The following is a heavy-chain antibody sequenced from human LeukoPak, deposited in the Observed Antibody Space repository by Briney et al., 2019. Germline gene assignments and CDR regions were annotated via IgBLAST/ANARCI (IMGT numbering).Heavy chain of an antibody. Sequence: PGRSLRLSCAASGFTFSSYAMHWVRQAPGKGLEWVAVISYDGSNKYYADSVKGRFTISRDNSKNTLYLQMNSLRAEDTAVYYCAKDQQQLVLYFDYWGQGTLVTVSS. D-gene: IGHD6-13*01. CDR1: GFTFSSYA. J-gene: IGHJ4*02. CDR3: AKDQQQLVLYFDY. CDR2: ISYDGSNK. V-gene: IGHV3-30-3*01.